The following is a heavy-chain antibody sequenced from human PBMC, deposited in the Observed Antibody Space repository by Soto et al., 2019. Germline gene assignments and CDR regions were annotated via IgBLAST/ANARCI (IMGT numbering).Heavy chain of an antibody. V-gene: IGHV4-30-4*01. CDR1: GGSISSGDYY. J-gene: IGHJ6*02. CDR2: IYYSGST. CDR3: ARVGYGSGSYYNYYGMDV. D-gene: IGHD3-10*01. Sequence: SETLSLTCTVSGGSISSGDYYWSWIRQPPGKGLEWIGYIYYSGSTYYNPSLKSRVTISVDTSKNQFSLKLSSVTAADTAVYYCARVGYGSGSYYNYYGMDVWGQGTTVTVSS.